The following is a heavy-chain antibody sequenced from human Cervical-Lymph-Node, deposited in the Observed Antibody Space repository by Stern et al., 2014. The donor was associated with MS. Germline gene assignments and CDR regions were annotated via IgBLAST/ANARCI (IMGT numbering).Heavy chain of an antibody. Sequence: QVTLKESGPALVKPTQTLTLTCTFSGFSLITSGTRVSWIRQPPGRALEWLARIDWNDKTFYNSSQMTRLTISKDTSKNQVVLTMTNVDPVDTATYYCARMMGSGYRHYFWGQGTPVTVSS. CDR2: IDWNDKT. CDR1: GFSLITSGTR. CDR3: ARMMGSGYRHYF. D-gene: IGHD3-3*01. J-gene: IGHJ4*02. V-gene: IGHV2-70*04.